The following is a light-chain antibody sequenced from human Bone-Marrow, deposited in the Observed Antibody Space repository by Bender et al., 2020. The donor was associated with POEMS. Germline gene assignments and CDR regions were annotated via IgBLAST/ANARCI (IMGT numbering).Light chain of an antibody. CDR3: QAWDSSTAVV. V-gene: IGLV3-21*02. Sequence: SYDLTQPPSVSVSPGQTARITCGGNNIGSESVHWYQQKPGQAPVLVVYDDTDRPSGIPERFSGSNSGNTATLTISGTQAMDEADYYCQAWDSSTAVVFGGGTKLTVL. CDR2: DDT. CDR1: NIGSES. J-gene: IGLJ2*01.